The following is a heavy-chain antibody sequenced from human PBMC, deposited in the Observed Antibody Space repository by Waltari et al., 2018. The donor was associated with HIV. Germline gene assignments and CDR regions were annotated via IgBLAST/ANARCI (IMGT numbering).Heavy chain of an antibody. V-gene: IGHV3-7*01. CDR2: IKQDGSEK. J-gene: IGHJ4*02. CDR1: GFTFSEHW. CDR3: ARDLSIAAAGADY. Sequence: EVQLVESGGGLVQPGGSLRLSCAASGFTFSEHWLLWVRRAPGKGLEWVANIKQDGSEKYYVDSVKGRFTISRDNAKNSLYLQMNSLRAEDTAVYYCARDLSIAAAGADYWGQGTLVTVSS. D-gene: IGHD6-13*01.